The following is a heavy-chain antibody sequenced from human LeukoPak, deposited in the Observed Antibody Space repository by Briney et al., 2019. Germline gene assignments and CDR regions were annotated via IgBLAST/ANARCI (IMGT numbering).Heavy chain of an antibody. CDR3: ARPPTYYNFWSCPYPHY. J-gene: IGHJ4*02. D-gene: IGHD3-3*01. Sequence: GASVKVSCKASGYTFTSYYMHWVRQAPGQGLERMGIINPSGGSTSYAQKFQGRVTMTRDTSTSTVYMELSSLRSEDTAVYYCARPPTYYNFWSCPYPHYWGQGTLVTVSS. CDR2: INPSGGST. CDR1: GYTFTSYY. V-gene: IGHV1-46*01.